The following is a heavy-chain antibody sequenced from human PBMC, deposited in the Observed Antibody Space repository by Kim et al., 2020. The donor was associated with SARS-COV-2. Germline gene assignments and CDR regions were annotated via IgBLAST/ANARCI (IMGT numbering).Heavy chain of an antibody. CDR3: ARDQCGGSCYSKYYYYYGMDV. CDR2: ISAYNGNT. Sequence: ASVKVSCKASGYTFTSYGISWVRQAPGQGLEWMGWISAYNGNTNYAQKLQGRVTMTTDTSTSTAYMELRSLRSDDTAVYYCARDQCGGSCYSKYYYYYGMDVWGQGTTVTVSS. V-gene: IGHV1-18*04. D-gene: IGHD2-15*01. CDR1: GYTFTSYG. J-gene: IGHJ6*02.